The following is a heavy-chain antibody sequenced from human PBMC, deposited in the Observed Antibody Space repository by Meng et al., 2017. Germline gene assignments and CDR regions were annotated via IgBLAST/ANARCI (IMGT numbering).Heavy chain of an antibody. CDR3: ARRGIAARPFYY. D-gene: IGHD6-6*01. J-gene: IGHJ4*02. CDR1: GVSFTGYH. V-gene: IGHV4-34*01. CDR2: INHSGSN. Sequence: GAGLLQPSETVSPTCAVYGVSFTGYHWSWIRQPPGKGLEWIGEINHSGSNNYSPSLKSRVTISVDTSKNQFSLKLSSVTAADTAVYYCARRGIAARPFYYWGQGTLVTVSS.